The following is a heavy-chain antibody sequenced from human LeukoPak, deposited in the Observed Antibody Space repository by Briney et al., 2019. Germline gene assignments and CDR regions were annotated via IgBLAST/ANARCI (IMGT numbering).Heavy chain of an antibody. V-gene: IGHV4-61*02. CDR3: ARRGGYSYFDY. D-gene: IGHD5-12*01. Sequence: SETLSLTCTVSGDSISSGDYYWSWIRQPAGKGLEWIGRISSSGSTNYNPSLKSRVTISVDTSKNQFSLKLSSVTAADTAVYYCARRGGYSYFDYWGQGTLVTVSS. CDR1: GDSISSGDYY. CDR2: ISSSGST. J-gene: IGHJ4*02.